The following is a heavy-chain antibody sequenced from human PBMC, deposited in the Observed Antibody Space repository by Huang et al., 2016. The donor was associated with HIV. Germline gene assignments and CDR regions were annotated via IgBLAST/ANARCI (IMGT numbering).Heavy chain of an antibody. J-gene: IGHJ4*02. CDR3: ARSEPSRYYFDY. CDR1: GFTFSNYA. V-gene: IGHV3-30-3*01. CDR2: ISNEGSTK. Sequence: QVQLVESGGGVVQPGTSLRLSCAASGFTFSNYAMNGVRQAPGKGLGGVAVISNEGSTKYYADSVKGRFTISRDNSKNTVYLQMNSLRAEDTAVYYCARSEPSRYYFDYWGQGTLVTVSS.